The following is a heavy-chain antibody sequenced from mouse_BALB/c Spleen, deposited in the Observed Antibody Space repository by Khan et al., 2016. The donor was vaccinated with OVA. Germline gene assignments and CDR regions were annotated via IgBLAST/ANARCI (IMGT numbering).Heavy chain of an antibody. Sequence: QVQLKESGPGLVAPSQSLSITCTISGFSLTNYGVHWVRQPPGKGLEWLVVIWSDGSTTYNSTHKSRLSNSKDKSKSQVLLKMHSLHTDYTAIDYCARQPYYHYYIIDYWGQGISVTVSS. CDR1: GFSLTNYG. V-gene: IGHV2-6-1*01. CDR2: IWSDGST. D-gene: IGHD2-10*01. CDR3: ARQPYYHYYIIDY. J-gene: IGHJ4*01.